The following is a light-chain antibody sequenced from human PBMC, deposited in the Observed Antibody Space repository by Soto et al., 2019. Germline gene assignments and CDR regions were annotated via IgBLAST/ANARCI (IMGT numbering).Light chain of an antibody. CDR3: QQYSGYPLT. CDR2: DAS. CDR1: QSVSGW. J-gene: IGKJ4*01. Sequence: DIQVTQSPSALSASAGDRVTITCRASQSVSGWLAWYQQKPGKAPKVLIYDASNLQSGVPSRFSGSGYGTEFSLTISSLQPDDFATYYCQQYSGYPLTFGGGTKV. V-gene: IGKV1-5*01.